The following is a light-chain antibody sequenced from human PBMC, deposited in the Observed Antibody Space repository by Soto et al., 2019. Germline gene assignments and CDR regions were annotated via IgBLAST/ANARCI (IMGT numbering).Light chain of an antibody. J-gene: IGKJ1*01. CDR2: LTS. V-gene: IGKV1-27*01. CDR3: QKYNSVPAT. Sequence: DIQMTQSPSSLSASVGDRVTIICRASQDIGKNLAWYQQKPGQVPKLLIHLTSTLQSGVPSRFSGSGSGTDFTLTISSLPPEDVASYYCQKYNSVPATFGQGTKVEI. CDR1: QDIGKN.